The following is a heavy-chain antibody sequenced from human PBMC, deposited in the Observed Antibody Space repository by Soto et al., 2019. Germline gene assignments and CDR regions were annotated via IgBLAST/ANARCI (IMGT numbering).Heavy chain of an antibody. CDR1: GFTFSSYA. J-gene: IGHJ4*02. CDR2: ISYDGSNK. D-gene: IGHD3-9*01. CDR3: ARDPRDILTGLTSPY. Sequence: PVGSLRLSCAASGFTFSSYAMHWVHQAPGKGLEWVAVISYDGSNKYYADSVKGRFTISRDNSKNTLYLQMNSLRAEDTAVYYCARDPRDILTGLTSPYWGQGTLVTVSS. V-gene: IGHV3-30-3*01.